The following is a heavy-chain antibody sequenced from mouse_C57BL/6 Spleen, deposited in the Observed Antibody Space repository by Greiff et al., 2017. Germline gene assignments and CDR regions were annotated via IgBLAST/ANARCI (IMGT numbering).Heavy chain of an antibody. Sequence: QVQLKESGAELVRPGASVTLSCKASGYTFTDYEMHWVKQTPVHGLEWIGAIDPETGGTAYNQKFKGKAILTADKSSSTAYMELRSLTSEDSAVYYCTRYSCGSSQYYFDYWGQGTTLTVSS. V-gene: IGHV1-15*01. CDR2: IDPETGGT. CDR3: TRYSCGSSQYYFDY. J-gene: IGHJ2*01. CDR1: GYTFTDYE. D-gene: IGHD1-1*01.